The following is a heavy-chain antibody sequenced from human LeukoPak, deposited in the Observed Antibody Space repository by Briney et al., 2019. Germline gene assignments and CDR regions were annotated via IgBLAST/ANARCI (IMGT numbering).Heavy chain of an antibody. CDR3: ARAPRSHSYYMDV. CDR2: IYTSGST. J-gene: IGHJ6*03. CDR1: GGSISSYY. V-gene: IGHV4-4*09. Sequence: SGTLSLTCTVSGGSISSYYWSWIRQPPGKGLEWIGYIYTSGSTNYNPSLKSRVTISVDTSKNQFSLKLSSVTAADTAVYYCARAPRSHSYYMDVWGKGTTVTVSS.